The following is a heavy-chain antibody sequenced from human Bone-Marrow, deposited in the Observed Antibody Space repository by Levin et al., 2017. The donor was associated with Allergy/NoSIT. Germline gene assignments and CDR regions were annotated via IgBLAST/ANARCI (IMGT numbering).Heavy chain of an antibody. CDR3: ARDLEGATVTTFDDY. V-gene: IGHV1-2*02. CDR1: GYTFTGYY. J-gene: IGHJ4*02. D-gene: IGHD4-17*01. CDR2: INPNSGGT. Sequence: AASVKVSCKASGYTFTGYYMHWVRQAPGQGLEWMGWINPNSGGTNYAQKFQGRVTMTRDTSISTAYMELSRLRSDDTAVYYCARDLEGATVTTFDDYWGQGTLVTVSS.